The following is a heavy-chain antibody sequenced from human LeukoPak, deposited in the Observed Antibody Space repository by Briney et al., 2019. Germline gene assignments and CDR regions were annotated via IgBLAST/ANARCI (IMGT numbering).Heavy chain of an antibody. CDR1: GYTFTSYY. D-gene: IGHD2-2*02. CDR2: INPSGGST. J-gene: IGHJ4*02. CDR3: TLYNY. Sequence: ASVKVSCKASGYTFTSYYMHWVRQAPGQGLEWMGIINPSGGSTSYAQKFQGRATITRDTSATTAYMELSSLRSDDMAVYYCTLYNYWGQGTLVTVSS. V-gene: IGHV1-46*01.